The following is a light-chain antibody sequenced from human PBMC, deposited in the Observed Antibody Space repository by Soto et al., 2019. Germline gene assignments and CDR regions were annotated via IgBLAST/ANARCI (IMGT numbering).Light chain of an antibody. CDR1: SSNIGAGCD. J-gene: IGLJ2*01. Sequence: QSVLTQPPSVSGAPGQRVTISCTGSSSNIGAGCDVHWYQQLPGTAPKLLIYATNNRPSGVPDRFSGSKSGTSASLAITGLQAEDAANYYCQSYDSSLSVVFGGGTKLTVL. V-gene: IGLV1-40*01. CDR2: ATN. CDR3: QSYDSSLSVV.